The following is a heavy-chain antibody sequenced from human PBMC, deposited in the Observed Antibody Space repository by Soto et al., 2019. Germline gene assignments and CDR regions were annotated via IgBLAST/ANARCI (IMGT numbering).Heavy chain of an antibody. CDR3: AKDRRTTVTPGGY. CDR1: GFTFSSYA. Sequence: EVQLLESGGGLVQPGGSLRLSCAASGFTFSSYAMSWVRQAPGKGLEWVSAISGSGGSTYYADSVKGRFTISRDNSKTTLYLEMNSLRAEDTAVYYCAKDRRTTVTPGGYWGQGTLVTVSS. D-gene: IGHD4-17*01. J-gene: IGHJ4*02. CDR2: ISGSGGST. V-gene: IGHV3-23*01.